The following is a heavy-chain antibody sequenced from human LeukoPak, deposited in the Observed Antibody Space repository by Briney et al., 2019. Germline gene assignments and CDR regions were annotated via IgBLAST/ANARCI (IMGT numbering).Heavy chain of an antibody. CDR3: AKDKHIVVVTAID. V-gene: IGHV3-23*01. Sequence: GGSLRLSCAASGFTFSSYAMSWVRQAPGKGLEWVSAISGSGGSTYYADSVKGRFTISRGNSKNTLYLQMNSLRAEDTAVYYCAKDKHIVVVTAIDWGQGTLVTVSS. CDR2: ISGSGGST. CDR1: GFTFSSYA. J-gene: IGHJ4*02. D-gene: IGHD2-21*02.